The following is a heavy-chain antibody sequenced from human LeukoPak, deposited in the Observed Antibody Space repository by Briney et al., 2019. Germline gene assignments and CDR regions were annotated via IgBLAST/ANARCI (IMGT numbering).Heavy chain of an antibody. CDR2: ISYDGSNK. D-gene: IGHD6-6*01. CDR3: AKDSSSGY. Sequence: PGRSLRLSCAASGFTFSSYGMHWVRQAPGKGLEWVAVISYDGSNKYYADSVKGRFTISRDNSKNTLYLQMNSLRAEDTAVYYCAKDSSSGYWGQGTLVTVSS. J-gene: IGHJ4*02. V-gene: IGHV3-30*18. CDR1: GFTFSSYG.